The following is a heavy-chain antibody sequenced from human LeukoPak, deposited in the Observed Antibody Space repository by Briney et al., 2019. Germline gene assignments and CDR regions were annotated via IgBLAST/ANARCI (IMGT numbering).Heavy chain of an antibody. D-gene: IGHD3-22*01. CDR2: IDPSDSYT. CDR3: TRILSGYSN. J-gene: IGHJ4*02. Sequence: GDSLKISCQGSGYSFTSYWISWVRQMPGKGLEWMGRIDPSDSYTNYSPSFQGHVTISADKSISTAYLQWSSLKASDTAMYYCTRILSGYSNRGQGTLVTVPS. V-gene: IGHV5-10-1*01. CDR1: GYSFTSYW.